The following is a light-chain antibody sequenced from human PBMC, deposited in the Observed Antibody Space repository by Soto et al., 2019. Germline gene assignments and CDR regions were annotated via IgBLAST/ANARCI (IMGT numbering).Light chain of an antibody. J-gene: IGKJ4*01. V-gene: IGKV3-11*01. CDR3: QQRSVWVT. CDR2: DAS. CDR1: QSVDTY. Sequence: EIVMTQSPATMSLSPGERATLSCRASQSVDTYLAWYQQKPGQAPRLLIYDASNRAPGIPARFSGSGSGTDFTLTISSLEAEDSAVYYCQQRSVWVTFGGGTRVEIK.